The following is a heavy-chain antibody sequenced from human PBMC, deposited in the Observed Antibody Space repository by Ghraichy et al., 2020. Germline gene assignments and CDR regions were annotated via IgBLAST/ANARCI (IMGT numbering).Heavy chain of an antibody. CDR2: IYYSGST. CDR1: GGSISSYY. Sequence: SETLSLTCTVSGGSISSYYWSWIRQPPGKGLEWIGYIYYSGSTNYNPSLKSRVTISVDTSKNQFSLKLSSVTAADTAVYYCARVYLWSRPYYYYGMDVWGQGTTVTVSS. CDR3: ARVYLWSRPYYYYGMDV. J-gene: IGHJ6*02. V-gene: IGHV4-59*01. D-gene: IGHD3-10*01.